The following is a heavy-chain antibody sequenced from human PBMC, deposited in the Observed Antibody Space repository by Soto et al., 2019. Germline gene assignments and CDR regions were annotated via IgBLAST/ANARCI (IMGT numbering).Heavy chain of an antibody. Sequence: PGGSLLSCAASGFTFSSYAMHWVRQAPGKGLEWVAVISYDGSNKYYADSVKGRFTISRDNSKNTLYLQMNSLRAEDTAVYYCAREIGSSGWYLDYYYGMDVWGQGTTVTVSS. CDR3: AREIGSSGWYLDYYYGMDV. J-gene: IGHJ6*02. D-gene: IGHD6-19*01. CDR2: ISYDGSNK. V-gene: IGHV3-30-3*01. CDR1: GFTFSSYA.